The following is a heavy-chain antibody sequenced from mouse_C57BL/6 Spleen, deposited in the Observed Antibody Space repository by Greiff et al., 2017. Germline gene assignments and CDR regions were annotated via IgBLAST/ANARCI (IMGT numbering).Heavy chain of an antibody. CDR2: INPNNGGT. D-gene: IGHD1-3*01. V-gene: IGHV1-22*01. CDR3: ARDKDAMDY. CDR1: GYTFTDYN. Sequence: VQLQPSGPELVKPGASVQMSCKASGYTFTDYNMDWVKQSHGKSLEWIGFINPNNGGTSYNQKFKGKATLTVNKSSSTAYMELRSLTSEDSAVYYCARDKDAMDYWGQGTSVTVSS. J-gene: IGHJ4*01.